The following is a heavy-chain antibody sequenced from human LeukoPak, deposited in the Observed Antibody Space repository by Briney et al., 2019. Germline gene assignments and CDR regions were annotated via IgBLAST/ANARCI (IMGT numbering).Heavy chain of an antibody. V-gene: IGHV1-2*02. CDR1: GYTFSDYY. CDR3: ARTSFFASSCLGY. D-gene: IGHD6-19*01. J-gene: IGHJ4*02. Sequence: EASVKVSCKASGYTFSDYYMHWVRRAPGQGLEWMGWINANSGDTNYAQKFQGRVTMTRDTSISTAYMELSSLGSDDTAVYFCARTSFFASSCLGYWGQGTQVTVSS. CDR2: INANSGDT.